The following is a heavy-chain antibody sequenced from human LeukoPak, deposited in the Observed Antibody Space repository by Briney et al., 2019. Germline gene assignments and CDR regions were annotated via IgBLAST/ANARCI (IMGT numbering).Heavy chain of an antibody. D-gene: IGHD2-2*01. CDR2: INPNSGGT. V-gene: IGHV1-2*02. CDR3: ARDLEGCSSTSCNGLRFDP. Sequence: ASVKVSCKASGYTFTGYYMHWVRQAPGQGLEWMGWINPNSGGTNYAQKFQGRVTMTRDTSISTAYMELSRLRSDDTAVYYSARDLEGCSSTSCNGLRFDPWGQGTLVTGSS. J-gene: IGHJ5*02. CDR1: GYTFTGYY.